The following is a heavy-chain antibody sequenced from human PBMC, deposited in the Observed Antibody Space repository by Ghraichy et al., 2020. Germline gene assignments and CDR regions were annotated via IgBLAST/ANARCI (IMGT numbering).Heavy chain of an antibody. CDR3: VKDELTTYFYGMDV. Sequence: GGSLRLSCAASGFTFSNYAITWVRQAPGKGLEWVSTISGSGGTTHYADSVKGRFTISRDNSKNALFLQMNSLRVEDTAIYYCVKDELTTYFYGMDVWGQGTTVTVSS. J-gene: IGHJ6*02. V-gene: IGHV3-23*01. CDR1: GFTFSNYA. CDR2: ISGSGGTT. D-gene: IGHD1-7*01.